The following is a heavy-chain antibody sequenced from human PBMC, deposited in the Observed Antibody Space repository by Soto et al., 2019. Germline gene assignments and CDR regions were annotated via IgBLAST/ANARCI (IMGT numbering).Heavy chain of an antibody. D-gene: IGHD5-18*01. CDR2: IWYDGSNK. CDR1: GFTFSSYG. V-gene: IGHV3-33*01. J-gene: IGHJ4*02. CDR3: ASDPTSQGRIQLWYDY. Sequence: QVQLVESGGGVVQSGRSLRLSCAASGFTFSSYGMHWVRQAPGKGLEWVAVIWYDGSNKYYADSVKGRFTISRDNSKNTLYLQMNSLRAEDMAVYYCASDPTSQGRIQLWYDYWGQGTLVTVSS.